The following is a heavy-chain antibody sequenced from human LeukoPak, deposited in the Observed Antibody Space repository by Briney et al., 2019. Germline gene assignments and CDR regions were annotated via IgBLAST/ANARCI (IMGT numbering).Heavy chain of an antibody. CDR3: ARLPTVTFFDY. CDR1: GGSISYFY. J-gene: IGHJ4*02. CDR2: IYTSGST. D-gene: IGHD4-17*01. Sequence: SETLSLTCTVSGGSISYFYWSWIRQPAGKGLEWIGRIYTSGSTNYNPSLKSRVTMSVDTSKEQFSLKLSSVTAADTAVYYCARLPTVTFFDYWGQGTLVTVSS. V-gene: IGHV4-4*07.